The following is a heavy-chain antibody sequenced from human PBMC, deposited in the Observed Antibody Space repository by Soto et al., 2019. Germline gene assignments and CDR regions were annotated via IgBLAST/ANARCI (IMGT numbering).Heavy chain of an antibody. D-gene: IGHD5-18*01. CDR2: IKQDGSEK. J-gene: IGHJ6*03. CDR3: ARDDVEVDTAMVIYYYYYMDV. CDR1: GFTFSSYW. Sequence: GGSLRLSCAASGFTFSSYWMSWVRQAPGKGLEWVANIKQDGSEKYYVDSVKGRFTISRDNAKNSLYLQMNSLRAEDTAVYYCARDDVEVDTAMVIYYYYYMDVWGKGTTVTVSS. V-gene: IGHV3-7*01.